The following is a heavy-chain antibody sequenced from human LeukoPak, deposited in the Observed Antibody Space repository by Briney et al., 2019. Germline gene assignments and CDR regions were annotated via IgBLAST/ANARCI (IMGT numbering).Heavy chain of an antibody. CDR3: ARGGSGYSDY. D-gene: IGHD5-18*01. V-gene: IGHV3-74*01. CDR2: INSDGSST. J-gene: IGHJ4*02. Sequence: PGGSLRLSCAVSGFTFTFSNSWMHWVRQAPGKGLVWVSRINSDGSSTSCADSVKGRFTISRDNAKNTLYLQLNSLRAEDTAVYYCARGGSGYSDYWGQGTLVTVSS. CDR1: GFTFTFSNSW.